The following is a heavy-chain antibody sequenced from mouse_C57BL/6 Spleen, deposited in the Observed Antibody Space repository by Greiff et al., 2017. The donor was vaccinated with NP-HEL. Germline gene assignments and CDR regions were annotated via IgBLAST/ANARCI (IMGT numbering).Heavy chain of an antibody. V-gene: IGHV5-17*01. J-gene: IGHJ2*01. Sequence: EVQLVESGGGLVKPGGSLKLSCAASGFTFSDYGMHWVRQAPEKGLEWVAYISRGSSTIYYADTVKGRFTISRDNAKNTLFLQMTSLRSEDTAMYYCARTSTSYYFDYWGQGTTLTVSS. D-gene: IGHD4-1*02. CDR2: ISRGSSTI. CDR3: ARTSTSYYFDY. CDR1: GFTFSDYG.